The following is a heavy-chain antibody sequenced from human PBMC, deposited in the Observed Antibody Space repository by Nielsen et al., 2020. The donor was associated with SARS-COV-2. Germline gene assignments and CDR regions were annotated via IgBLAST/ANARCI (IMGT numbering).Heavy chain of an antibody. Sequence: SETLSLTCAVYGGSFSGYYWSWIRQPPGKGLEWIGEINHSGSTNYNPSLKSRVTISVDTSKNQFSLKLSSVTAADTAVYYCARDRDGYPLGYWGQGTLVTVSS. V-gene: IGHV4-34*01. CDR2: INHSGST. CDR3: ARDRDGYPLGY. J-gene: IGHJ4*02. CDR1: GGSFSGYY. D-gene: IGHD5-24*01.